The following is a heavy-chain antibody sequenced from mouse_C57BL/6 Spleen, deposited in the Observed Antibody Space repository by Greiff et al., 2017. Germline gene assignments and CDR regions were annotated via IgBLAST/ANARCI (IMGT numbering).Heavy chain of an antibody. D-gene: IGHD1-1*01. V-gene: IGHV1-82*01. CDR2: IYPGDGDT. CDR3: ADGSRAY. CDR1: GYAFSSSW. J-gene: IGHJ3*01. Sequence: QVQLQQSGPELVKPGASVKISCKASGYAFSSSWMNWVKQRPGKGLEWIGRIYPGDGDTNYNGKFKGKATLTADKSSSTAYMHLSSLTSEDSAVYFCADGSRAYWGQGTLVTVSA.